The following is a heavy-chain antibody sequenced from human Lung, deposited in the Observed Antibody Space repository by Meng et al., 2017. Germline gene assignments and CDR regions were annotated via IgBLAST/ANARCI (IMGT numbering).Heavy chain of an antibody. CDR2: INHSGST. V-gene: IGHV4-34*01. CDR1: GGSFSDYY. Sequence: QVQLQQWGPGLFTPSVTLSRTFCVSGGSFSDYYWSWIRQPPGKGLEWIGEINHSGSTNYNPSLESRATISVDTSQNNLSLKLSSVTAADSAVYYCARGPTTMAHDFDYWGQGTLVTVSS. D-gene: IGHD4-11*01. J-gene: IGHJ4*02. CDR3: ARGPTTMAHDFDY.